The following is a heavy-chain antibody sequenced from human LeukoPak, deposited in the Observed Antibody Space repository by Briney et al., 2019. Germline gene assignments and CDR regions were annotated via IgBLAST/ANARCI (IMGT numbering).Heavy chain of an antibody. D-gene: IGHD3-10*01. J-gene: IGHJ5*02. CDR3: ARVLRSYYYGSGSLGDWFDP. CDR1: GGSFSAYY. V-gene: IGHV4-34*01. Sequence: PSETLSLTCAVYGGSFSAYYWTWIRQPPGKGLEWIGEINHSGSTNYNPSPKSRVTISVDTSKNQFSLKLSSVTAADTAVYNCARVLRSYYYGSGSLGDWFDPWGQGTLVTVSS. CDR2: INHSGST.